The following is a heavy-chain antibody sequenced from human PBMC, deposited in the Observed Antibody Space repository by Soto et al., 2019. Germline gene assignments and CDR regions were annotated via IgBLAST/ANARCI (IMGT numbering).Heavy chain of an antibody. CDR3: ARGIKYGDYSRWFDP. D-gene: IGHD4-17*01. J-gene: IGHJ5*02. V-gene: IGHV1-18*04. CDR2: ISGYNGDT. CDR1: GYTFTRHG. Sequence: GASVKVCCKASGYTFTRHGISWVRQAPGQGLEWMGWISGYNGDTKYAPKFQGRVTMTKDTSTSTAYMELRSLTSDDTAVYYCARGIKYGDYSRWFDPWGPGTLVTVSS.